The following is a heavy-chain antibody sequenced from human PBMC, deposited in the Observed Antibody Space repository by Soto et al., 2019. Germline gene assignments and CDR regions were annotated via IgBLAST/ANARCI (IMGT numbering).Heavy chain of an antibody. D-gene: IGHD3-10*01. CDR3: ARVLESGRFDY. CDR2: ISYDGSNK. J-gene: IGHJ4*02. Sequence: VGSLRLSCAASGFTFSSYAMHWVRQAPGKGLEWVAVISYDGSNKYYADSVKGRFTISRDNSKNTLYLQMNSLRAEDTAVYYCARVLESGRFDYWGQGTLVTVSS. V-gene: IGHV3-30-3*01. CDR1: GFTFSSYA.